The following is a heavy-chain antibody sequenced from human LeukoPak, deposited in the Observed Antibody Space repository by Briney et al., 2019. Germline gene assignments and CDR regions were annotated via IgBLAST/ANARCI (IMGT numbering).Heavy chain of an antibody. J-gene: IGHJ6*03. V-gene: IGHV3-11*01. CDR1: GFTFSDYY. D-gene: IGHD4-23*01. CDR3: ARDLGGQTTATVATPYYYYMDV. CDR2: ISSSGSTI. Sequence: GGSLRLSCAASGFTFSDYYMSWIRQAPGKGLEWVSYISSSGSTIYYADSVKGRFTISRDNAKNSLYLQMNSLRAEDTAVYYCARDLGGQTTATVATPYYYYMDVWGKGTTVTVSS.